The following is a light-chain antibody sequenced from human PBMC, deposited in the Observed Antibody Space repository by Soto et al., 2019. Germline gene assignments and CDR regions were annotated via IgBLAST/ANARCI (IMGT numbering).Light chain of an antibody. Sequence: QPASVSGSLGQSITVSCTGSSNDVGTYRFVSWYQQHPGKAPKLMIYEITNRPSGVSDRFSGSKSGNTASLTISGLQAEDEADYYCASYTSSGTWVFGGGTKLTVL. V-gene: IGLV2-14*01. CDR3: ASYTSSGTWV. J-gene: IGLJ3*02. CDR2: EIT. CDR1: SNDVGTYRF.